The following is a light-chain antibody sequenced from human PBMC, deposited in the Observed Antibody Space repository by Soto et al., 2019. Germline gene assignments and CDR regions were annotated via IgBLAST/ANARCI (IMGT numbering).Light chain of an antibody. CDR3: QQYNNRLWT. Sequence: EIVMTQSPATLSVAPEERATLSCRASQSIYSNLAWYQQKPGQAPRLLIYGASTRASGLPARFSGRGSGTEFTLTISSLQSEDFAVYYCQQYNNRLWTFGQGTKVDIK. CDR1: QSIYSN. V-gene: IGKV3-15*01. CDR2: GAS. J-gene: IGKJ1*01.